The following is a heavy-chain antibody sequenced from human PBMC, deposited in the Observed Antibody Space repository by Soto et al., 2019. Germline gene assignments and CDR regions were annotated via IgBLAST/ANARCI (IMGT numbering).Heavy chain of an antibody. J-gene: IGHJ5*02. V-gene: IGHV1-69*06. CDR3: ARSGRQQLVRRNWFDL. D-gene: IGHD6-13*01. CDR2: IVPMFGTT. CDR1: GGTFSSYA. Sequence: GASVKVSCKASGGTFSSYAINWVRQAPGQGLQWMGGIVPMFGTTSYPQKFQGRVTLTADKSTGTAHMQLNSLTSEDTAVYYCARSGRQQLVRRNWFDLWGQGTLVTVSS.